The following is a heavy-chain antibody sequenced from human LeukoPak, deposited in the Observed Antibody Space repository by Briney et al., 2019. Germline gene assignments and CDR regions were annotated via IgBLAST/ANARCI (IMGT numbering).Heavy chain of an antibody. CDR2: INHSGST. J-gene: IGHJ5*02. D-gene: IGHD6-19*01. Sequence: PSETLSLTCAVYGGSFSGYYWSWIRQPPGKGLEWIGGINHSGSTNYNPSLKSRVTISVDTSKNQFSLKLSSVTAADTAVYYCARGFLLTIAVAGIWFDPWGQGTLVTVSS. V-gene: IGHV4-34*01. CDR1: GGSFSGYY. CDR3: ARGFLLTIAVAGIWFDP.